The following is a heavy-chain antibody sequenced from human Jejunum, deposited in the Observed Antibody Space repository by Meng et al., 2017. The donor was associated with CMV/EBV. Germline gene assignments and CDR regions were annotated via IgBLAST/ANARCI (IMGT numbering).Heavy chain of an antibody. CDR1: CFPVRPNS. CDR3: AKGGFGRPPDY. J-gene: IGHJ4*01. D-gene: IGHD3-10*01. V-gene: IGHV3-53*01. CDR2: IYTSGNT. Sequence: FAASCFPVRPNSMNWVRQAPGKGLEWVSVIYTSGNTYYADSVKGRFTISRDSSTNTAYLQMNSLRNEDTAVYYCAKGGFGRPPDYWGHGTLVTVSS.